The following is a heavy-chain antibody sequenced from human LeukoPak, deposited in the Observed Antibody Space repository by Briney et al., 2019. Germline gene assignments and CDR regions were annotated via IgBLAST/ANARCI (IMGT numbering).Heavy chain of an antibody. V-gene: IGHV3-7*01. Sequence: GGSLRLSCVVSGFTFSDYWMTWVRQSPAKGLERVANINTDGSETYYMDSVKGRFTIFRDNAQNSVFLQMHSLRAGDTGVYFCTRDRGWQTFDYWGQGTLLTVSS. D-gene: IGHD5-24*01. J-gene: IGHJ4*02. CDR1: GFTFSDYW. CDR3: TRDRGWQTFDY. CDR2: INTDGSET.